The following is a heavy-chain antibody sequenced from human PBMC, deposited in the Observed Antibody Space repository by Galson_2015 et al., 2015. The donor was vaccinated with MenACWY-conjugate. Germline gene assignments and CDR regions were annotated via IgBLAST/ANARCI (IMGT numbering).Heavy chain of an antibody. J-gene: IGHJ4*02. V-gene: IGHV4-59*08. Sequence: SESLSLTCPVSGASISSHHWSWFRQPPGKGLEWIAYIRDTGSLKDNPSLKSRVTMSANKSHNQFSLRLISVTAADTAVYYCARLPTWVSSFGYFDYWGQGILVAVSS. CDR2: IRDTGSL. CDR1: GASISSHH. D-gene: IGHD3-3*01. CDR3: ARLPTWVSSFGYFDY.